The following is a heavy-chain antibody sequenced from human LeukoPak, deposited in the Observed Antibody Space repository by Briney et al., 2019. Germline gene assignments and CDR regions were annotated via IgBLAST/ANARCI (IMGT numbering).Heavy chain of an antibody. D-gene: IGHD3-22*01. CDR3: ARLLGYYYDSSGYEDAFDI. V-gene: IGHV3-33*01. J-gene: IGHJ3*02. CDR1: GFTFSSYG. Sequence: AGGSLRLSCAASGFTFSSYGMHWVRQAPGKGLEWVAVIWYDGSNKYYADSVKGRFTISRDNSTNTLYLQMNSLRAEDTAVYYCARLLGYYYDSSGYEDAFDIWGQGTMVTVSS. CDR2: IWYDGSNK.